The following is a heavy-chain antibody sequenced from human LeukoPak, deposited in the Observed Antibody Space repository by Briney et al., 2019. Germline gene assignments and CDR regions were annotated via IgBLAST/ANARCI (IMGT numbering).Heavy chain of an antibody. CDR3: AGDIVVVPAAIDRGWFDP. CDR1: GGSISSYY. D-gene: IGHD2-2*02. V-gene: IGHV4-34*01. CDR2: INHSGST. Sequence: SETLFLTCTVSGGSISSYYWSWIRQPPGKGLEWIGEINHSGSTNYNPSLKSRVTISVDTSKNQFSLKLSSVTAADTAVYYCAGDIVVVPAAIDRGWFDPWGQGTLVTVSS. J-gene: IGHJ5*02.